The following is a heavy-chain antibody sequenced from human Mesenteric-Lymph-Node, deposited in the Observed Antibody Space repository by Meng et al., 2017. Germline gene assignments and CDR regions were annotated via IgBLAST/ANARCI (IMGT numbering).Heavy chain of an antibody. Sequence: GESLKISCAASGFTFSDYAMTWVRQAPGKGLEWVSLISGGSNVIYYAESVKGRFTISRDNSKNTLYLQMNSLRADDTAVYYCAKGGYYDGVRLRGFDCWGQGTLVTVSS. CDR3: AKGGYYDGVRLRGFDC. J-gene: IGHJ4*02. CDR1: GFTFSDYA. CDR2: ISGGSNVI. D-gene: IGHD3-22*01. V-gene: IGHV3-23*01.